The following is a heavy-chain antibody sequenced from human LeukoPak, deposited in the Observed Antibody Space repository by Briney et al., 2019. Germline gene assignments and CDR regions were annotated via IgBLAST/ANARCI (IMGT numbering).Heavy chain of an antibody. CDR3: AKDGRYSAPDY. CDR1: GFTFSSYG. J-gene: IGHJ4*02. V-gene: IGHV3-33*06. Sequence: GGSLRLSCAASGFTFSSYGMHWVRQAPGKGLEWVAVIWYDGSNKYYADSVKGRFTISRDNSKNTLYLQMNSLRAEDTAVYYCAKDGRYSAPDYWGQGTLVTVSS. D-gene: IGHD5-12*01. CDR2: IWYDGSNK.